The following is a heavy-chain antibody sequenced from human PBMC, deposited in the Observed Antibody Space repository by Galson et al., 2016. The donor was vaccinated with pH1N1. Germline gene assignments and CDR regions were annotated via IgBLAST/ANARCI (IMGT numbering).Heavy chain of an antibody. CDR3: ARSPVVVIASTYFDS. V-gene: IGHV3-23*01. D-gene: IGHD2-21*01. Sequence: SLRLSCAASGFTFSSYAMIWVRQAPGKGLEWVSTISGNGGSTYYADSVKGRFTVSRDSPMNTLYLQMNSLRAEDTAVYYCARSPVVVIASTYFDSWGQGTLVTVSS. J-gene: IGHJ5*01. CDR1: GFTFSSYA. CDR2: ISGNGGST.